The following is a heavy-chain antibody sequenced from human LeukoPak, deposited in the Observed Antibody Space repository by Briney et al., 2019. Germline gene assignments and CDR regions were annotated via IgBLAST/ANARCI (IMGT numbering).Heavy chain of an antibody. CDR2: ISSSGSTI. J-gene: IGHJ6*02. CDR1: GFTFSDHY. CDR3: ASPTQLLWFGELASYGMDV. D-gene: IGHD3-10*01. Sequence: GGSLRLSCAASGFTFSDHYMSWIRQAPGKGLEWVSYISSSGSTIYYADSVKGRFTISRDNAKNSLYLQMNSLRAEDTAVYYCASPTQLLWFGELASYGMDVWGQGTTVTVSS. V-gene: IGHV3-11*01.